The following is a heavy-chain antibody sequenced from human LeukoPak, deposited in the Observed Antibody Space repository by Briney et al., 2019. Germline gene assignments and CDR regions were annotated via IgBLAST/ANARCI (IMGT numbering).Heavy chain of an antibody. V-gene: IGHV3-15*01. CDR1: GFTFSDAW. J-gene: IGHJ4*02. CDR3: TTAYFDY. CDR2: IKSKTDGGTT. Sequence: GGSLRLSCAASGFTFSDAWMSWVRQAPGKGLEWVGHIKSKTDGGTTDYAAPVKGRFTISRDDSKNTLYLQMNSLKTEDTAVYYCTTAYFDYWGQGTLVTASS.